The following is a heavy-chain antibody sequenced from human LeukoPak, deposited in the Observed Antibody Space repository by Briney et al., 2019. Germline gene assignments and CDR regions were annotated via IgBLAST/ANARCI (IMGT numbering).Heavy chain of an antibody. D-gene: IGHD2-15*01. CDR3: AGGGGGSYYDY. CDR2: IKQDGSEK. V-gene: IGHV3-7*01. Sequence: GGSLRLSCAASGFTFSSYWMSWVRQAPGKGLEWVANIKQDGSEKYYVDSVKGRFTISRDNAKNSLYLQMNSLRAEDTAVYYCAGGGGGSYYDYWGQGTLVTVSS. CDR1: GFTFSSYW. J-gene: IGHJ4*02.